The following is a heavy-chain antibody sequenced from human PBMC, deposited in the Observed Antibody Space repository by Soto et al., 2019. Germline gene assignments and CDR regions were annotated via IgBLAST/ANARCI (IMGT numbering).Heavy chain of an antibody. J-gene: IGHJ4*02. Sequence: GGSLRLSCAVSGLTFDTYAMSWVRQAPGKGLEWVSTIDRISSTTNYIYYADSMKGRFTVSRDNAKNSVYLEMNSLSAEDTAVYYCARESEDLTSNFDYWGQGTLVTVSS. CDR3: ARESEDLTSNFDY. V-gene: IGHV3-21*01. CDR2: IDRISSTTNYI. CDR1: GLTFDTYA.